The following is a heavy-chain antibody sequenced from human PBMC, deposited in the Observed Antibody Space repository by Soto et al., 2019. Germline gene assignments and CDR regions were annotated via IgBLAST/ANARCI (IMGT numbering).Heavy chain of an antibody. V-gene: IGHV3-48*03. Sequence: GGSLRLSCAASGFTFSRYAMSWVRQAPGKGLEWVSAISSSGSTIYYTDSVKGRFTISRDNAKNSLYLQMNSLRAEDTAVYYCAGSSGYYSSFYFDYWGQGTPVTVSS. CDR1: GFTFSRYA. CDR3: AGSSGYYSSFYFDY. D-gene: IGHD3-22*01. J-gene: IGHJ4*02. CDR2: ISSSGSTI.